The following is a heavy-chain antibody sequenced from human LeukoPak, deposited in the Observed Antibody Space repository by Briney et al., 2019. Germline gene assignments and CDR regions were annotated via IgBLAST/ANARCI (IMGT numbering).Heavy chain of an antibody. CDR2: ISSSSSYI. J-gene: IGHJ3*02. CDR3: ARDNWGYAFDI. D-gene: IGHD7-27*01. Sequence: PGTSLRLSCATSGFTFSSYSMNWVRQAPGKGLEWVSSISSSSSYIYYADSVKGRFTISRDNAKNSLYLQMNSLRAEDTAVYYCARDNWGYAFDIWGQGTMVTVSS. V-gene: IGHV3-21*01. CDR1: GFTFSSYS.